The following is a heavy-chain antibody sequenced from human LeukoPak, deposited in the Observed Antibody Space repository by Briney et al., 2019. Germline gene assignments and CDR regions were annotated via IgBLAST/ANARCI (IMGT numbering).Heavy chain of an antibody. CDR2: ISGSGGST. D-gene: IGHD3-22*01. CDR3: SRDPLPITMVVVVNYFDY. V-gene: IGHV3-23*01. CDR1: GFTFNSYA. Sequence: GGSLRISCAASGFTFNSYAMSWVRQAQGKGLEWVSAISGSGGSTYNEDSVKGRFTISRDNSKNTLYPQINSLRAEDTAVYYCSRDPLPITMVVVVNYFDYWGQGTLVTVSS. J-gene: IGHJ4*02.